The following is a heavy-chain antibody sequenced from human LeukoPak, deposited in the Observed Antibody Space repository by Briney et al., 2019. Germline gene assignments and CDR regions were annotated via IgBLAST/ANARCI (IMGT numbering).Heavy chain of an antibody. CDR2: ISVGSDSI. V-gene: IGHV3-23*01. CDR1: GFTFSNFA. J-gene: IGHJ4*02. CDR3: GTHGSGNFGPWRY. Sequence: GGSLRLSCAASGFTFSNFAMSWVRQTPGKGLEWVSAISVGSDSIPYTDSVKGRFTISRDNSGSTLYLHMNSLRAEDTAIYYCGTHGSGNFGPWRYWGQGTLVTVSS. D-gene: IGHD3-10*01.